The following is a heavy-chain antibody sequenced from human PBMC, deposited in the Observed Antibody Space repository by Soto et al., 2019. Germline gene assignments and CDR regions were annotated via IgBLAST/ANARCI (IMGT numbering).Heavy chain of an antibody. D-gene: IGHD6-19*01. CDR2: IYWDDDK. CDR1: GFSLSTSGVR. CDR3: AHGIAMGAFVI. V-gene: IGHV2-5*02. Sequence: QITLKESGPTLVKPTQTLTLTCTFSGFSLSTSGVRVGWIRQPPGKALECLALIYWDDDKRYSPSLKSRLTITKDTSNNQGVLTMTLMDSVDTATHYCAHGIAMGAFVIWGQGTLVTVSS. J-gene: IGHJ3*02.